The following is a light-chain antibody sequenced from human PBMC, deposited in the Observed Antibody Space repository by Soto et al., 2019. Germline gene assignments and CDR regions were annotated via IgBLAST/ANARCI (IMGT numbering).Light chain of an antibody. CDR1: SSEVGAYNY. CDR2: EVN. Sequence: QSALTQPPSASGSLGLSVTISCTGTSSEVGAYNYVSWYQHHPGKAPKLMVYEVNKRPSGVPDRFSGSKSGNTASLTVSGLQAEDEADYYCTSHAGTINFPYIFGTGTNVTVL. CDR3: TSHAGTINFPYI. J-gene: IGLJ1*01. V-gene: IGLV2-8*01.